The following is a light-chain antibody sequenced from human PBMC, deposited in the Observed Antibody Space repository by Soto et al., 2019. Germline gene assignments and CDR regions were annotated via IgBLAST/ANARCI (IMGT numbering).Light chain of an antibody. V-gene: IGKV1-5*01. Sequence: DIQMTQSPSILSASVGDRVTLTFLSSQTITNWLAWYQQKPGKAPRLLIYDASSLESWVPSRFSGSGSGTEFTLTISSLQSEDFAVYYCQQYSKWPITFGQGTRLEIK. CDR1: QTITNW. J-gene: IGKJ5*01. CDR3: QQYSKWPIT. CDR2: DAS.